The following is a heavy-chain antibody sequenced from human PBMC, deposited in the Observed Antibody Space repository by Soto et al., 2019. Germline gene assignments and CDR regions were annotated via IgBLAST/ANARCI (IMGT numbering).Heavy chain of an antibody. V-gene: IGHV6-1*01. Sequence: SQTLSLAGVISGDSVSSNSAGWNWIRQSPSRGLEWLGRTYYKSKWNNDYALSVKSRITINPDTSKNQFSLHLYSVTPEDTAVNYCTGITWFRGMDVWGQGTPVTVSS. D-gene: IGHD3-10*01. CDR3: TGITWFRGMDV. CDR1: GDSVSSNSAG. J-gene: IGHJ6*02. CDR2: TYYKSKWNN.